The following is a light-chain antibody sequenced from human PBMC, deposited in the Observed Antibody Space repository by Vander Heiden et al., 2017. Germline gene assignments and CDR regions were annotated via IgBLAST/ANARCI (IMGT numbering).Light chain of an antibody. CDR3: QQYNSYLLT. J-gene: IGKJ4*01. V-gene: IGKV1-5*01. Sequence: DIQMTQSPSTLSASVGNRVTITCRASQSISSWLAWYQQKPGKAPKLLIYDASSLESGVPSRFSGSGSGTEFTLTISSLQPDDFATYYCQQYNSYLLTFGGGTKVEIK. CDR2: DAS. CDR1: QSISSW.